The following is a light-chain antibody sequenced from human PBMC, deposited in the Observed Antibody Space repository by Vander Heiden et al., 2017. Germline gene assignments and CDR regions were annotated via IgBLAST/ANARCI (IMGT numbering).Light chain of an antibody. CDR1: NIGSES. J-gene: IGLJ2*01. V-gene: IGLV3-21*02. CDR2: DDS. Sequence: SYVPTQPPSVSVAPGQTAKITCGGNNIGSESVHWYQQRSGQAPVLAVYDDSDRPSGIPERFSGSNSGNAATLTISGVEAGDEADYYCQVWDTSSDHVLFGGGTRLTVL. CDR3: QVWDTSSDHVL.